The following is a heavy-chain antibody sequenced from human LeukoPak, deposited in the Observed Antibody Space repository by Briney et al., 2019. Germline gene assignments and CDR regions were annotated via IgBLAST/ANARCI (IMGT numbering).Heavy chain of an antibody. CDR1: GFTISSYS. V-gene: IGHV3-48*04. Sequence: GGSLRLSCAASGFTISSYSMNWVRQAPGKGLEWVSYISSSGNTIDYADSVKGRFTISRDNAKNSLYLQMNSLRAEDTAVYYCAKDRMVRGVIVYYFDYWGQGTLVTVSS. CDR2: ISSSGNTI. J-gene: IGHJ4*02. D-gene: IGHD3-10*01. CDR3: AKDRMVRGVIVYYFDY.